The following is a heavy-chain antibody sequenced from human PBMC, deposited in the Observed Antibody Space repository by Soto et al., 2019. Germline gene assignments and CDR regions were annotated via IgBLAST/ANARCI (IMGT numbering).Heavy chain of an antibody. V-gene: IGHV4-39*01. CDR2: IFYSGST. Sequence: SETLSLTCTVSGGSISSSSYYWGWIRQPPGKGLEWIGSIFYSGSTYYNPSLKSRVTISVDTSKNQFSLKLSSVTAADTAVYYCARHSNEYRKSLDYWGQGTLVTVSS. D-gene: IGHD1-1*01. J-gene: IGHJ4*02. CDR3: ARHSNEYRKSLDY. CDR1: GGSISSSSYY.